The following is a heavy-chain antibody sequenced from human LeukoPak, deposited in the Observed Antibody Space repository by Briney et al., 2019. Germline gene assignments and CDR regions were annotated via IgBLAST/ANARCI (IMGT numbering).Heavy chain of an antibody. J-gene: IGHJ6*02. V-gene: IGHV4-59*01. D-gene: IGHD5-12*01. CDR3: ARDKRGYSGYDFSVYYYYGMDV. CDR1: GGSISSYY. Sequence: PSETLSLTCTVSGGSISSYYWSWIRQPPGKGLEWIGYIYYSGSTNYNPTLKSRVTISVDTSKNQFSLKLSSVTAADTAVYYCARDKRGYSGYDFSVYYYYGMDVWGQGTTVTVS. CDR2: IYYSGST.